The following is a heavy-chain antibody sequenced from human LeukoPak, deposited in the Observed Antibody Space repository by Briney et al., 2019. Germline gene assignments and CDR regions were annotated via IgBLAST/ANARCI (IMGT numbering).Heavy chain of an antibody. Sequence: SETLSLTCAVYGGSFSGYYWSWIRQPPGKGLEWIGEINHSGSTNYNPSLKSRVTISVDTSKNQFSLKLSSVTAADTAVYYCARVDRAAMVRYWGQGTLVTVSS. CDR3: ARVDRAAMVRY. J-gene: IGHJ4*02. CDR2: INHSGST. CDR1: GGSFSGYY. D-gene: IGHD5-18*01. V-gene: IGHV4-34*01.